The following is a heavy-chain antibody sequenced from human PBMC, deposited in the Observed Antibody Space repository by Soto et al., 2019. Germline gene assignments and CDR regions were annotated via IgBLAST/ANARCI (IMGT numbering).Heavy chain of an antibody. D-gene: IGHD6-19*01. Sequence: GGSLRLSCAASGFTFSNYAMSWVRRAPGTGLEWVSTISGGGDGTYYSDSVKGRFTISRDNSKNTLYLQINSPRADDTAVFHCARGRYSRGWSFDYWGQGTLVTVSS. CDR1: GFTFSNYA. CDR3: ARGRYSRGWSFDY. V-gene: IGHV3-23*01. J-gene: IGHJ4*02. CDR2: ISGGGDGT.